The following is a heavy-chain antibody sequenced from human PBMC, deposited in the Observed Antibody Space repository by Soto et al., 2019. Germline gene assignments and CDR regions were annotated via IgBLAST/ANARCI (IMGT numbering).Heavy chain of an antibody. CDR1: GFTFSSYG. D-gene: IGHD3-3*01. CDR3: AKDLRSRLTIFGVAPNWFDP. Sequence: GGSLRLSCAASGFTFSSYGMHWVRQAPGKGLEGVAVISYDGSNKYYADSVKGRFTISRDNSKNTLYLQMNSLRAEDTAVYYCAKDLRSRLTIFGVAPNWFDPWGQGTLVTVSS. CDR2: ISYDGSNK. V-gene: IGHV3-30*18. J-gene: IGHJ5*02.